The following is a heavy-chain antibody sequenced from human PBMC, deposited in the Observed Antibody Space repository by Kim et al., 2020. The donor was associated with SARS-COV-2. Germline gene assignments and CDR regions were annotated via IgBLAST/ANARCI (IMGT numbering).Heavy chain of an antibody. Sequence: SLKSRVTIAVDTSKNQFALKLSSVTAADTAVYYCARHDDSSSWYEVSFDYWGQGTLVTVSS. V-gene: IGHV4-39*01. D-gene: IGHD6-13*01. CDR3: ARHDDSSSWYEVSFDY. J-gene: IGHJ4*02.